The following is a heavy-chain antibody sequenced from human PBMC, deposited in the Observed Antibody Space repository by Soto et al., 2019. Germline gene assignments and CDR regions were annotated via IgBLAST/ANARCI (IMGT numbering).Heavy chain of an antibody. D-gene: IGHD3-22*01. CDR1: GFTFSNYA. CDR3: AKVGNYYDSSGYTDYFDF. J-gene: IGHJ4*02. V-gene: IGHV3-23*01. CDR2: ISGSGGST. Sequence: GGSLRLSCAASGFTFSNYAMSWVRQAPGKGLEWVSTISGSGGSTYYADSVKGRFTISRDNSKNTLYLQMNSLRAEDTAVYYCAKVGNYYDSSGYTDYFDFWGQGTLVTVSS.